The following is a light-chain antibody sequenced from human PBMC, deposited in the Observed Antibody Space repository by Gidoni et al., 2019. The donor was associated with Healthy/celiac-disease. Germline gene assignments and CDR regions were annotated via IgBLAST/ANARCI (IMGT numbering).Light chain of an antibody. CDR3: QVWDSSSDSYV. J-gene: IGLJ1*01. CDR2: DDS. CDR1: NIGSKS. V-gene: IGLV3-21*02. Sequence: SSVLTQPPSVSVAPGQTARITCGGNNIGSKSVHWYQKKPGQAPVLVVYDDSDRPSGLPERFSGSNSGNTATLTISRVEAGDEADYYCQVWDSSSDSYVFGTGTKVTVL.